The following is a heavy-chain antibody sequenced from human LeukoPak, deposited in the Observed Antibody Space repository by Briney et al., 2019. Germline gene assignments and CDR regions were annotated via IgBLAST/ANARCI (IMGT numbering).Heavy chain of an antibody. CDR1: GGSISTYY. CDR2: IYYTGST. J-gene: IGHJ4*02. V-gene: IGHV4-59*01. D-gene: IGHD6-13*01. CDR3: AGGSSWFPYFDY. Sequence: SETLSLTCTVSGGSISTYYWSWIRQPPGKGLEWIGYIYYTGSTSYNPSLKSRVTISVDTSKNQFSLKLSSVTAADMAVYYCAGGSSWFPYFDYWGQGTLVTVSS.